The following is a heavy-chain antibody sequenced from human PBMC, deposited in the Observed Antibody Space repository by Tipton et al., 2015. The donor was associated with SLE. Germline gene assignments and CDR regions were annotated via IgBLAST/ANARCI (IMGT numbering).Heavy chain of an antibody. CDR2: IYHTGTT. J-gene: IGHJ3*02. CDR1: DYSISSTYY. D-gene: IGHD6-13*01. V-gene: IGHV4-38-2*01. CDR3: ARRAIYSRGAFDI. Sequence: TLSLTCVVSDYSISSTYYWGWIRQPPGKGLEWIGNIYHTGTTYYIPSLKSRVTISIDTSKNNFSLKMTAVTAADTAVYFCARRAIYSRGAFDIWGQGTMVTVSS.